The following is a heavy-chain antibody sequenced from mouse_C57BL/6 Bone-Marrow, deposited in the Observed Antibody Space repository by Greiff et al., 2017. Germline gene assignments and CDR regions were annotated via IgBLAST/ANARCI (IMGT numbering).Heavy chain of an antibody. Sequence: EVNVVESGGGLVQPKGSLKLSCAASGFSFNTYAMNWVRQAPGKGLEWVARIRSKSNNYATYYADSVKDRFTISRDDSESMLYLQMNNLKTEGTXMYYCVRLYDGYYLYAMDYWGQGTSVTVSA. J-gene: IGHJ4*01. D-gene: IGHD2-3*01. CDR3: VRLYDGYYLYAMDY. V-gene: IGHV10-1*01. CDR1: GFSFNTYA. CDR2: IRSKSNNYAT.